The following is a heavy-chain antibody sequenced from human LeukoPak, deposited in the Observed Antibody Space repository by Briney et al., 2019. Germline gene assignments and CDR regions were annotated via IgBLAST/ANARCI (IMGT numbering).Heavy chain of an antibody. CDR2: IHYTGNT. V-gene: IGHV4-61*01. CDR1: NGSINFVSYY. D-gene: IGHD3-9*01. CDR3: ARDGAGMTGTGLDY. Sequence: SETLSLTCTVSNGSINFVSYYWSWIRQPPGKGLEWLGYIHYTGNTIYNPSLRSRVTISMDTAKNQFSLKVSSVTAADTAVYYCARDGAGMTGTGLDYWGQGILATVSS. J-gene: IGHJ4*02.